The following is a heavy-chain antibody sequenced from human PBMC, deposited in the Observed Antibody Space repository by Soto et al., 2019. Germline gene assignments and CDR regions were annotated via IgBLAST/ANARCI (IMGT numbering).Heavy chain of an antibody. CDR2: IYYSGST. CDR3: ARGPREYSSSIGAFDI. D-gene: IGHD6-6*01. V-gene: IGHV4-39*07. J-gene: IGHJ3*02. Sequence: SETLSLTCTVSGGSISSSSYYWGWIRQPPGKGLEWIGSIYYSGSTYYNPSLKSRVTISVDTSKNQFSLKLSSVTAADTAVYYCARGPREYSSSIGAFDIWGQGTMDTVSS. CDR1: GGSISSSSYY.